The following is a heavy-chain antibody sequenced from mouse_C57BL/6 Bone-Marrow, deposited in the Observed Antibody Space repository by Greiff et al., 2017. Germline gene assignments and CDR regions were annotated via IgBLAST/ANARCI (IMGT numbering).Heavy chain of an antibody. J-gene: IGHJ3*01. V-gene: IGHV10-1*01. D-gene: IGHD1-1*01. CDR3: VRGVRYLVY. CDR1: GFSFNTYA. Sequence: EVQLVESGGGLVQPKGSLKLSCAASGFSFNTYAMNWVRQAPGKGLEWVARIRSKSNNYATYYADSVKDRFTISRDDSESTLYLQMNNLKTEDTAMYDCVRGVRYLVYWGEGTLGTVSA. CDR2: IRSKSNNYAT.